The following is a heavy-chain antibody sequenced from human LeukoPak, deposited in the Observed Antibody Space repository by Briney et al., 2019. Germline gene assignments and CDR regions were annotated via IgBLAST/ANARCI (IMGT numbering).Heavy chain of an antibody. J-gene: IGHJ3*02. CDR3: AKNIGRWPLVAFDI. D-gene: IGHD4-23*01. V-gene: IGHV3-9*01. Sequence: GGSLRLSCAASGFTFDDYAMHWVRQAPGKGLEWVSGISWNSGSIGYADSVKGRFTISRDDAKNSLYLQMNSLRAEDTALYYCAKNIGRWPLVAFDIWGQGTMVTVSS. CDR1: GFTFDDYA. CDR2: ISWNSGSI.